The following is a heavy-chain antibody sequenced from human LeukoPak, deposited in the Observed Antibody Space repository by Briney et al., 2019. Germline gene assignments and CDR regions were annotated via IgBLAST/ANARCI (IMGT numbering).Heavy chain of an antibody. V-gene: IGHV1-2*02. CDR2: INPNSGGT. CDR3: ARGGTDIVVVPAAIEIDY. Sequence: GASVKVSCKASGYTFTGYYMHWVRQAPGQGLGWMGWINPNSGGTNYAQKFQGRVTMTRDTSISTAYMELSRLRSDDTAVYYCARGGTDIVVVPAAIEIDYWGQGTLVTVSS. D-gene: IGHD2-2*01. CDR1: GYTFTGYY. J-gene: IGHJ4*02.